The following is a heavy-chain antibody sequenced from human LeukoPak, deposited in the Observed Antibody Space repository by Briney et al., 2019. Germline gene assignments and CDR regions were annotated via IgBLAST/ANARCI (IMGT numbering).Heavy chain of an antibody. V-gene: IGHV3-48*04. CDR1: GFTFTSHW. CDR3: ASGRDIAVAGPGGYFDY. CDR2: ISPGGGNI. D-gene: IGHD6-19*01. Sequence: GGSLRLSCTASGFTFTSHWMHWVRQVPGKGLEWISYISPGGGNIYLADSVKGRFTLSRDNAKNSLYLQMNSLTAEDTAVYYCASGRDIAVAGPGGYFDYWGQGTLVTVSS. J-gene: IGHJ4*02.